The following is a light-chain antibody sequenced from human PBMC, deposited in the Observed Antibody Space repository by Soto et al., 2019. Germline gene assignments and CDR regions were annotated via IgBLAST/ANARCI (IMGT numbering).Light chain of an antibody. CDR2: GAS. V-gene: IGKV3-20*01. J-gene: IGKJ5*01. CDR1: QSVSSSY. CDR3: QHFRA. Sequence: EIVLTQSPGTLSLSPVERATLSCRASQSVSSSYVAWYQQKRGQAPRLLMYGASSRATGIPDRFSGSGVGPDFTLTISRLEHEDVVLYYCQHFRAFRQGTRLEIK.